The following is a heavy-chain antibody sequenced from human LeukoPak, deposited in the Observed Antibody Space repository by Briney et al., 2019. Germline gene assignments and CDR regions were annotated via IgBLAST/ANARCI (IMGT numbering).Heavy chain of an antibody. CDR3: ARGNYDAFDI. CDR1: GYTLTSYG. D-gene: IGHD5-24*01. J-gene: IGHJ3*02. Sequence: ASVKVSCKASGYTLTSYGISWVRQAPGQGLEWMGWISVYDDNTNYAQKLQGRVTMTTGTSTSTAYMELRSLRSDDTAVYYCARGNYDAFDIWGQGTMVTVSS. V-gene: IGHV1-18*01. CDR2: ISVYDDNT.